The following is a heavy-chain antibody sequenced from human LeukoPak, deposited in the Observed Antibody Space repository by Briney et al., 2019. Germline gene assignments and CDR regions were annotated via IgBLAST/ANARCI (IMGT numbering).Heavy chain of an antibody. V-gene: IGHV4-61*01. Sequence: SETLSLTCSVSGGSVNSGTYYWNWIRQPPGKGLEWIGYIYYSGSTNYNPSLKSRVTISVGTSKNQFSLKLSSVTAADTAVYYCARVGEAYCGGDCYIPPTFDYWGQGTLVTVSS. D-gene: IGHD2-21*02. J-gene: IGHJ4*02. CDR2: IYYSGST. CDR3: ARVGEAYCGGDCYIPPTFDY. CDR1: GGSVNSGTYY.